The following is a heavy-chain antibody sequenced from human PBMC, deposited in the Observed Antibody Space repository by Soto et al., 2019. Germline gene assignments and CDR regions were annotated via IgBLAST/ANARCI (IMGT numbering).Heavy chain of an antibody. V-gene: IGHV3-23*01. J-gene: IGHJ6*03. CDR3: AKLAVPAALGFYYYYMDV. D-gene: IGHD2-2*01. CDR2: ISGSGGST. Sequence: LRLSCAASGFTFSSYAMSWVRQAPGKGLEWVSAISGSGGSTYYADSVKGRFTISRDNSKNTLYLQMNSLRAEDTAVYYCAKLAVPAALGFYYYYMDVWGKGTTVTVSS. CDR1: GFTFSSYA.